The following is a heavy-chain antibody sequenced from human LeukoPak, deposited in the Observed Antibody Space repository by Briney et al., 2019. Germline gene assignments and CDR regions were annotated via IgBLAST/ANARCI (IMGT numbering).Heavy chain of an antibody. CDR3: AHRGREVAGRLGAFDI. CDR2: IYWDDDK. V-gene: IGHV2-5*02. D-gene: IGHD6-19*01. CDR1: GFSLSTERAG. Sequence: SGPTLLHPPPRRTLTYTFSGFSLSTERAGVGWIRQPPGKALEWLAVIYWDDDKRYSPSLKSRLTITKDTSKNQVVLTMTNMDPVDIATYYCAHRGREVAGRLGAFDIWGQGTMVTVSS. J-gene: IGHJ3*02.